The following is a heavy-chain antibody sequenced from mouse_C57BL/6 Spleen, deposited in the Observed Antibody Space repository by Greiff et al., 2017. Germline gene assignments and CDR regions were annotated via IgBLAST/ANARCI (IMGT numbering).Heavy chain of an antibody. CDR2: ISDGGSYA. CDR1: GFTFSSYA. J-gene: IGHJ4*01. V-gene: IGHV5-4*01. CDR3: ARDGNDGYYDYAMGY. Sequence: EVHLVESGGGLVKPGGSLKLSCAASGFTFSSYAMSWVRQTPEKRLEWVATISDGGSYAYYPDNVKGRFTISRDNAKNTLYLQMSHLKSEDTAMYYCARDGNDGYYDYAMGYWGHGTSVTVSS. D-gene: IGHD2-3*01.